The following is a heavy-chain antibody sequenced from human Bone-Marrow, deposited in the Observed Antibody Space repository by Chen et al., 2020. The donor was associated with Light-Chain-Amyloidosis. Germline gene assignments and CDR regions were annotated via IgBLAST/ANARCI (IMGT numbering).Heavy chain of an antibody. Sequence: EVQLEQSGPEVKKPGESLKISCKGSGYTFPNYWIGWVRQMPGKGLEWMGVIYPDYSDASDSPSFEGQVTISADKSITTAYLQWRSLKASDTAMYYCARRRDGYNFDYWGQGTLVTVSS. CDR1: GYTFPNYW. CDR2: IYPDYSDA. J-gene: IGHJ4*02. D-gene: IGHD5-12*01. CDR3: ARRRDGYNFDY. V-gene: IGHV5-51*01.